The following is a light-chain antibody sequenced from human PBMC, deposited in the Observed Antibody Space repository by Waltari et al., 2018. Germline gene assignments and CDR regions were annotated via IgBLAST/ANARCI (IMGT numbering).Light chain of an antibody. Sequence: DIVMTQSPDSLAVSLGERATVHCRSSQSLLFASNNKNYLAWYQQKPGQPPKLLIYWASTRDSGVPNRFGGSGSGTDFTLTISGLQAEDVGVYYCQQYFTTPRAFGQGTKVEIK. J-gene: IGKJ1*01. CDR2: WAS. CDR1: QSLLFASNNKNY. CDR3: QQYFTTPRA. V-gene: IGKV4-1*01.